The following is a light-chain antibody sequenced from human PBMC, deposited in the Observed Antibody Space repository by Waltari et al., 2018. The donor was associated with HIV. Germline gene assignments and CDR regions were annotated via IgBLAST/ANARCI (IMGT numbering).Light chain of an antibody. Sequence: QSVLTQPPSVSAAPGQKVTISCSGSSSNIGNNYVSWYQQLPGTAPKLLIYDPNKRPSGCPDRFSGSKSGTSATLAITGLQTGDEADYYCGTWDSRLSAVVFGGGTKLTVL. CDR2: DPN. CDR3: GTWDSRLSAVV. J-gene: IGLJ2*01. CDR1: SSNIGNNY. V-gene: IGLV1-51*01.